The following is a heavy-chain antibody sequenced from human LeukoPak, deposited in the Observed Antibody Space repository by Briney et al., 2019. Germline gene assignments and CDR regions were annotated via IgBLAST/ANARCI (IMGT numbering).Heavy chain of an antibody. CDR2: IQSDGSDQ. D-gene: IGHD5-24*01. CDR3: AKRDGYNSGPFDY. J-gene: IGHJ4*02. Sequence: PGTSLRLSCAASGFTFSSYGMHWVRQAPGKGLEWVAFIQSDGSDQYYADSVKGRLSISRDNSKNTLYLQMNSLRTEDTAVYYCAKRDGYNSGPFDYWGQGTLVTVSS. V-gene: IGHV3-30*02. CDR1: GFTFSSYG.